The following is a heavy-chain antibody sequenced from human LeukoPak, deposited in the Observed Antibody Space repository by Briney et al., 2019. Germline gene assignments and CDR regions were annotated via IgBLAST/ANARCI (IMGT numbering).Heavy chain of an antibody. J-gene: IGHJ6*04. Sequence: EGSLTLSCAPSGFTLSRYEMNWVRQAPGPGLEAVSYFSSSGSTIYYADSVKGQFTISRDNAKNSLYLQMNSLRAEDTAVYYCESLWFRELTLYYGMDVWDKGTTVSVSS. CDR3: ESLWFRELTLYYGMDV. D-gene: IGHD3-10*01. CDR1: GFTLSRYE. CDR2: FSSSGSTI. V-gene: IGHV3-48*03.